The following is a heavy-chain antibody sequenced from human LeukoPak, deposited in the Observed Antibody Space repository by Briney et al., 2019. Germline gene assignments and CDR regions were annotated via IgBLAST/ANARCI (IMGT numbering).Heavy chain of an antibody. V-gene: IGHV1-2*02. CDR1: GYTFTGYY. CDR2: INPNSGGT. Sequence: ASVKVSCKASGYTFTGYYMHWVRQAPGQGLEWMGWINPNSGGTNYAQEFQGRVTMTRDTSISTAYMELRGLRSDDTAVYYCAKSPPSSNYPGWSYYYYMDVWGKGTTVTVSS. CDR3: AKSPPSSNYPGWSYYYYMDV. J-gene: IGHJ6*03. D-gene: IGHD4-11*01.